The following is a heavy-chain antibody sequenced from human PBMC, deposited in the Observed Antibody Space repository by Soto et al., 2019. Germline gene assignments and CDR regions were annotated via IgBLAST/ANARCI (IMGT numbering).Heavy chain of an antibody. CDR3: TRHVDCSGGSCYSGYYYYMDV. CDR2: IRSKPNTDAT. D-gene: IGHD2-15*01. CDR1: GFTFSDSA. Sequence: EVQLVESGGGLVQPGESLKLSCAASGFTFSDSAMHWVRQASGKGLEWVGRIRSKPNTDATAYAASVKGRFTISRDDSKNTAYLQMNSLKTEDTAVYYCTRHVDCSGGSCYSGYYYYMDVWGKGTTVTVSS. V-gene: IGHV3-73*01. J-gene: IGHJ6*03.